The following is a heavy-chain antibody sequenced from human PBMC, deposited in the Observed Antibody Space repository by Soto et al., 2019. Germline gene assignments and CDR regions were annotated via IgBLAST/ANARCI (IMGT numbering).Heavy chain of an antibody. Sequence: PGGSLRLSCAASGFTFSTYWMGWVRRAPGKGLERVANIKQDGREKYYVGSVKGRFTISRDNAKNSLYLQMNSLRAEDTAVYYCARWDWGGYYFDYWGQGTLVTVSS. D-gene: IGHD7-27*01. CDR2: IKQDGREK. CDR1: GFTFSTYW. V-gene: IGHV3-7*01. J-gene: IGHJ4*02. CDR3: ARWDWGGYYFDY.